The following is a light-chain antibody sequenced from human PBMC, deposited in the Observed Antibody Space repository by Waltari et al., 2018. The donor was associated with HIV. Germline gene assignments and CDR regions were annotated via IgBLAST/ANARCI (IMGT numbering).Light chain of an antibody. J-gene: IGKJ2*01. CDR2: KTS. Sequence: IQMTKSPSTLSASIGDRVSITCRASHNVGTWLAWYQQKPGKAPSLLISKTSTLESGVPTNFSGSGSGTYFTLTISALRPDDFASYFCQQYSSFPITFGQGTKL. V-gene: IGKV1-5*03. CDR3: QQYSSFPIT. CDR1: HNVGTW.